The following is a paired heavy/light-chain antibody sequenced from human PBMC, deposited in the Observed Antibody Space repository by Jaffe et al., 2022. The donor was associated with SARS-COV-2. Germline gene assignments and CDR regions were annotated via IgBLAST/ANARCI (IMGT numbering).Heavy chain of an antibody. D-gene: IGHD1-7*01. V-gene: IGHV3-49*04. CDR3: TRFPVAGTNVVFDY. Sequence: EVQLVESGGGFVKPGRSLRLSCTGSGFNFGDYAMKWVRQAPGKGLEWVGFIRSKDYGGTAEYAASVEGRFTISRDDSKSIAYLQMNSLKTEDTAFYFCTRFPVAGTNVVFDYWGQGTLVTVSS. CDR2: IRSKDYGGTA. J-gene: IGHJ4*02. CDR1: GFNFGDYA.
Light chain of an antibody. Sequence: DIVMTQSPDSLAVSLGERATINCKSSQSVLYSSNNHNYLAWYQKKPGQPPKLLIDWASTRESGVPDRFSGSGSGTDFTLTISSLQAEDVAVYYCQQYYNTPWTFGQGTKVEIK. CDR2: WAS. CDR1: QSVLYSSNNHNY. CDR3: QQYYNTPWT. V-gene: IGKV4-1*01. J-gene: IGKJ1*01.